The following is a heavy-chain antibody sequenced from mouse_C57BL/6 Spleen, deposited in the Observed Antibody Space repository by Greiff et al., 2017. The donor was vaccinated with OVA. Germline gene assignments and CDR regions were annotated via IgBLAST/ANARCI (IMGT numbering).Heavy chain of an antibody. D-gene: IGHD2-4*01. V-gene: IGHV1-74*01. CDR1: GYTFTSYW. J-gene: IGHJ4*01. CDR2: IHPSDSDT. CDR3: AIEGLRRGSSAMDY. Sequence: QVQLQQPGAELVKPGASVKVSCKASGYTFTSYWMRWVKQRPGQGLEWIGRIHPSDSDTNYNQQFQGKATLTVDKSSSIAYMQLSSLTAEDAAVYYCAIEGLRRGSSAMDYWGQGTSVTVSS.